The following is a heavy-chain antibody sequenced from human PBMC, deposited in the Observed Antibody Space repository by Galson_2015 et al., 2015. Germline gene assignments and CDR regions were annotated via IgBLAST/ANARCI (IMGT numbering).Heavy chain of an antibody. J-gene: IGHJ4*02. D-gene: IGHD3-10*01. V-gene: IGHV3-30*03. CDR1: GFTFSSYG. Sequence: SLRLPCAASGFTFSSYGMHWVRQAPGKGLEWVAVISYDGSNKYYADSVKGRFTISRDNSKNTLYLQMNSLRAEDTAVYYCARDSRFGELYLDYWGQGTLVTVSS. CDR3: ARDSRFGELYLDY. CDR2: ISYDGSNK.